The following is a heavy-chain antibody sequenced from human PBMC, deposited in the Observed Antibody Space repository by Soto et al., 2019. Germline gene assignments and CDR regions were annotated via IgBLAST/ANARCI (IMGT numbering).Heavy chain of an antibody. V-gene: IGHV1-18*01. J-gene: IGHJ6*02. CDR1: GYTFNSHG. CDR2: ISPYDDNT. Sequence: LVKVYCKAVGYTFNSHGISWVRQAPGQGLEWMGWISPYDDNTNYAQNLQGRVTMTTDTSTRTAYMELRSLRSDDTAVYYCARGGYYDSSGSRNYHYYGMDAWGQGTTVTVSS. D-gene: IGHD3-22*01. CDR3: ARGGYYDSSGSRNYHYYGMDA.